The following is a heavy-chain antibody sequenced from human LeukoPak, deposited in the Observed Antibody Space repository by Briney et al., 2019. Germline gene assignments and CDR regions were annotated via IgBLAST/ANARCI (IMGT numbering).Heavy chain of an antibody. CDR3: ARDLPFGGVIADYYFDY. Sequence: SVTVSFKASGGTFTIYAISWVRQAPGQGHEWMGRIIPIFGIANYAQKFQGRVTITADKSTSTAYMELSSLRSEDTAVYYCARDLPFGGVIADYYFDYWGQGTLVTVSS. D-gene: IGHD3-16*02. V-gene: IGHV1-69*04. CDR2: IIPIFGIA. J-gene: IGHJ4*02. CDR1: GGTFTIYA.